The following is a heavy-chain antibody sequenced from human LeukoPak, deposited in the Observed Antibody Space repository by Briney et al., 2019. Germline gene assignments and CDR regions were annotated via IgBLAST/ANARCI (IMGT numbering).Heavy chain of an antibody. D-gene: IGHD3-10*01. Sequence: GGSLRLSCAASGFTFSSYAMHWVRQAPGKGLEWVAVISYDGSNKYYADSVKGRFTISRDNSKNTLYLQMNSLRAEDTAVYYCARTRFGPRPTSPLDYWGQGTLVTVSS. V-gene: IGHV3-30-3*01. CDR1: GFTFSSYA. CDR2: ISYDGSNK. J-gene: IGHJ4*02. CDR3: ARTRFGPRPTSPLDY.